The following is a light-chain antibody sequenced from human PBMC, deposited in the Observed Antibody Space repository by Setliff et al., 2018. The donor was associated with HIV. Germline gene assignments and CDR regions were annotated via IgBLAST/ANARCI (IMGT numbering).Light chain of an antibody. Sequence: QSALTQSPSASGSPGQSVTISCTGTSSDVGGYNYVSWHQQHPGKAPKVIIYEVSKHPSGVPDRSSGSKSGNTASLTVSGLQAEDEADYYCSSYAGSSYVFGSGTKVTVL. V-gene: IGLV2-8*01. CDR2: EVS. CDR1: SSDVGGYNY. J-gene: IGLJ1*01. CDR3: SSYAGSSYV.